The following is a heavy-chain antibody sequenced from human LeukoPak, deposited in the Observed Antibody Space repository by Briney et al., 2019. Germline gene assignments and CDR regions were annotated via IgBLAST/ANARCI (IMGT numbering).Heavy chain of an antibody. J-gene: IGHJ4*02. CDR1: GYTLTELS. Sequence: ASVTVSCKVSGYTLTELSMHWVRQAPGKGLEWMGGFDPEDGETIYAQKFQGRVTITEDTSTDTAYMELSSLRSEDTAVYYFATARIVGANCLDYWGQGTLVTVSS. CDR2: FDPEDGET. V-gene: IGHV1-24*01. CDR3: ATARIVGANCLDY. D-gene: IGHD1-26*01.